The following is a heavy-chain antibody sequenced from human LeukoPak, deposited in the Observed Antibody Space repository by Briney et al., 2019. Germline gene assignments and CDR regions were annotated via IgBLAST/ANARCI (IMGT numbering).Heavy chain of an antibody. CDR2: IYYSGST. Sequence: SETLSLTCTVSGGSISSYYWSWVRQPPGKGREWSGYIYYSGSTNYNPSLKRRVTISVDTSKNQFSLKLSSVTAADTAVYYCARAYSGYVFDYWGQGTLVTVSS. CDR3: ARAYSGYVFDY. J-gene: IGHJ4*02. V-gene: IGHV4-59*01. D-gene: IGHD5-12*01. CDR1: GGSISSYY.